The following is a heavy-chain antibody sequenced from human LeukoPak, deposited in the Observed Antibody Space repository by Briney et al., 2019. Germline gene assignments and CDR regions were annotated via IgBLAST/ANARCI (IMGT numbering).Heavy chain of an antibody. Sequence: GSLRLSCTASGFSLSGHWMHWARQLPGKGLVWDSRISPTGSTTSYADSVKGRFTVSRDNAKNTLYLQVNNLRAEDTAVYYRARGPNSNWSGLDFWGQGTLLTVSS. J-gene: IGHJ4*02. CDR1: GFSLSGHW. CDR2: ISPTGSTT. V-gene: IGHV3-74*01. D-gene: IGHD6-6*01. CDR3: ARGPNSNWSGLDF.